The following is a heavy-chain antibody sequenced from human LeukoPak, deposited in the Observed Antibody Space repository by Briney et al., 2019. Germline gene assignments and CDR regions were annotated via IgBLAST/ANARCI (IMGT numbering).Heavy chain of an antibody. Sequence: GASVKVSCKASGYSFIKYDMNWVRQAPGQGLEWMGWINTNTGNPTCAQGFTGRFVFSLDTSVSTAYLQISSLKAEDTAVYYCARSPRDTNYDYVWGSPDPYGMDVWGQGTTVTVSS. D-gene: IGHD3-16*01. CDR3: ARSPRDTNYDYVWGSPDPYGMDV. V-gene: IGHV7-4-1*02. J-gene: IGHJ6*02. CDR1: GYSFIKYD. CDR2: INTNTGNP.